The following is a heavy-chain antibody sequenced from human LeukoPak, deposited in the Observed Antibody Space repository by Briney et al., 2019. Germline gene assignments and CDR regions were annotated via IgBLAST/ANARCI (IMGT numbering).Heavy chain of an antibody. J-gene: IGHJ4*02. CDR1: GYTFTGYY. D-gene: IGHD6-19*01. CDR2: INPNSGGT. V-gene: IGHV1-2*02. Sequence: GASVKVSCKASGYTFTGYYMHWVRQAPGQGLEWMGWINPNSGGTNYAQKFQGRVTMTRDTSISTAYMELSRLRSDDTAVYYCARDLGYSSGGHGAKDYWGQGTLVTVSS. CDR3: ARDLGYSSGGHGAKDY.